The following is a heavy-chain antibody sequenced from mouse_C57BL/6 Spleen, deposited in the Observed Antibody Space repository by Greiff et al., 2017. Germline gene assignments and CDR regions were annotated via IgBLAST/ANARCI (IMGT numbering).Heavy chain of an antibody. CDR1: GYAFSSYW. V-gene: IGHV1-80*01. Sequence: QVQLKQSGAELVKPGASVKISCKASGYAFSSYWMNWVKQRPGRGLEWNGQIYPGDGDTNYNGKFTGKATLTADKSSSTAYMQLSSLTSEDSAVYFCARGQLVYAMDYWGQGTSVTVSS. CDR2: IYPGDGDT. D-gene: IGHD4-1*02. J-gene: IGHJ4*01. CDR3: ARGQLVYAMDY.